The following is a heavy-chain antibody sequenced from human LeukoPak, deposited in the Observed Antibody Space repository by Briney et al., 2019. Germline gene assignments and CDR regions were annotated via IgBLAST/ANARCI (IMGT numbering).Heavy chain of an antibody. J-gene: IGHJ4*02. CDR2: ISYDGSNK. V-gene: IGHV3-30*04. Sequence: PGRSLRLSCAASGFTFSSYAMHWVRQAPGKGLEWVAVISYDGSNKYYADSVKGRFTISRDNSKDTLYLQMNSLRPEDTAVYYCAREPRLHIVATMSFDYWGQGTLVTVSS. CDR3: AREPRLHIVATMSFDY. CDR1: GFTFSSYA. D-gene: IGHD5-12*01.